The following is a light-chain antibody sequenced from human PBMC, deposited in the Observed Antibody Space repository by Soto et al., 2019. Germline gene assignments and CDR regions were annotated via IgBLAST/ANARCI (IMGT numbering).Light chain of an antibody. CDR2: WAS. V-gene: IGKV4-1*01. J-gene: IGKJ4*01. CDR1: QSVLYSSNNKNY. CDR3: QQYYSTLRT. Sequence: DIVMTQSPDSLAVSLGERATINCKSSQSVLYSSNNKNYLAWYQQKPGQPPKLLIYWASTRESGVPDRFSCSGSGTDFTLTISSLQAEDVAVYYCQQYYSTLRTFGGGTKVEIK.